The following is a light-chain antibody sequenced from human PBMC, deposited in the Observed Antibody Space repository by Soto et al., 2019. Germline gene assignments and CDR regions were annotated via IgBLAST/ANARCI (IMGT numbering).Light chain of an antibody. J-gene: IGLJ2*01. CDR1: SSDVGGYDY. CDR3: CSYAGSYTLV. CDR2: DVT. Sequence: QSALTQPRSVSGSPGQSVTISCTGTSSDVGGYDYVSWYQLHPGKAPELMIYDVTKRPSGVPDRFSGSKSGNTASLTISGLQAEDEADYYCCSYAGSYTLVFGGGTKVTVL. V-gene: IGLV2-11*01.